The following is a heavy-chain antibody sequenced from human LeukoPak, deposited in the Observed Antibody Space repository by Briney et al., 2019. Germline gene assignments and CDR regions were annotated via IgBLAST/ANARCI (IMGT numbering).Heavy chain of an antibody. D-gene: IGHD1-26*01. V-gene: IGHV3-30*04. Sequence: GRSLRLSCAASGFTFSSYAMHWVRQAPGKGLEWVAVISYDGSNKYYADSVKGRFTISRDNSKNTLYLQMNSLRAEDTAVYYCARDERGSYTFGYWGQGTLVTVSS. CDR2: ISYDGSNK. CDR1: GFTFSSYA. CDR3: ARDERGSYTFGY. J-gene: IGHJ4*02.